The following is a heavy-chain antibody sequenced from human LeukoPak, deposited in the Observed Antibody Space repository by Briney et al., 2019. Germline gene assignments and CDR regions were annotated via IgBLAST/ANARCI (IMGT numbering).Heavy chain of an antibody. V-gene: IGHV4-39*01. CDR2: IYYSGST. Sequence: PSETLSLTCTVSGGSISSSNYYWGWIRQPPGKGLEWIGSIYYSGSTHYISSLKSRVTISVDTSKNQFFLKLSSVTAADTAVYYCARPGTGAFDIWGQGTMVTV. D-gene: IGHD3-10*01. CDR1: GGSISSSNYY. J-gene: IGHJ3*02. CDR3: ARPGTGAFDI.